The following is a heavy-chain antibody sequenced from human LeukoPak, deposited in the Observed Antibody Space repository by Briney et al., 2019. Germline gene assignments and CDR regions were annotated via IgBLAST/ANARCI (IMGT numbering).Heavy chain of an antibody. CDR3: ARGIAARPFDY. D-gene: IGHD6-6*01. J-gene: IGHJ4*02. Sequence: ASVKVSCKASGYTFTGYYMHWVRQAPGQGLEWMGWINPNSGDTNYAQKFQGRVTMTRDTSISTAYMELSRLRSDDTAVYYCARGIAARPFDYWGQGTLVTVSS. CDR2: INPNSGDT. CDR1: GYTFTGYY. V-gene: IGHV1-2*02.